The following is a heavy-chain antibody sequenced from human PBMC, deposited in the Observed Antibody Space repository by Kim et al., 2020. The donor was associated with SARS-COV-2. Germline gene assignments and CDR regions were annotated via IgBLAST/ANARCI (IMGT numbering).Heavy chain of an antibody. V-gene: IGHV4-31*03. Sequence: SETLSLTCTVSGGSISSGGYYWSWIRQHPGKGLEWIGYIYYSGSTYYNPSLKSRVTISVDTSKNQFSLKLSSVTAADTAVYYCAREGVDYYFDYWGQGTLVTVYS. CDR1: GGSISSGGYY. CDR3: AREGVDYYFDY. D-gene: IGHD5-12*01. J-gene: IGHJ4*02. CDR2: IYYSGST.